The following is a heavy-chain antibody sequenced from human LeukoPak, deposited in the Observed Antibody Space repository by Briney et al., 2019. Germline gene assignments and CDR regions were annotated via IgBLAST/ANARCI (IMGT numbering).Heavy chain of an antibody. CDR1: GYTFTNYG. CDR2: ISDYNGNT. V-gene: IGHV1-18*01. Sequence: VASVKVSCKASGYTFTNYGISWVRQAPGQGLEWMGCISDYNGNTNYAEKLQGRVTMTTDKSTSTAYMELRSLRSDDTAVYYCAREEYYGARSYRYYDYYMDVWGKGTTVTVSS. D-gene: IGHD3-10*01. CDR3: AREEYYGARSYRYYDYYMDV. J-gene: IGHJ6*03.